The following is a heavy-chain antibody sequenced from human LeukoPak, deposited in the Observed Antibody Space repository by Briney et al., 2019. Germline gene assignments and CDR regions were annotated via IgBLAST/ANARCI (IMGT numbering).Heavy chain of an antibody. CDR2: ISPGGGPT. CDR3: AKDDDWGRYKH. CDR1: GFPFSSHG. D-gene: IGHD3-16*01. J-gene: IGHJ1*01. Sequence: PGGSLRLSSAGSGFPFSSHGMNWVRQAPGKGLEWVSGISPGGGPTYYADSVRGRFTISRDDSKNTLYLQMNSLRAEDTAVYYCAKDDDWGRYKHWGQGTLVTVSS. V-gene: IGHV3-23*01.